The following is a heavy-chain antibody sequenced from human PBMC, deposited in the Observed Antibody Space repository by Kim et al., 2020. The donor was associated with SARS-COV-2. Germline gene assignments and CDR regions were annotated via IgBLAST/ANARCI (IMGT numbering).Heavy chain of an antibody. D-gene: IGHD2-21*01. V-gene: IGHV1-8*01. Sequence: QKFQGKVTMTRNTSKSTAYMELSSLRSEDTAVYYCARGEAYCGGDCYSDYWGQGTLVTVSS. CDR3: ARGEAYCGGDCYSDY. J-gene: IGHJ4*02.